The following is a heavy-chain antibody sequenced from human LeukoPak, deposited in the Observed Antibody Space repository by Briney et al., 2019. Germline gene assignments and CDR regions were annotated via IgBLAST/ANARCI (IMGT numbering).Heavy chain of an antibody. J-gene: IGHJ4*02. CDR3: ARDHGKD. V-gene: IGHV3-48*01. CDR1: GFTFSSYS. Sequence: GGSLRLSCAASGFTFSSYSMNWVRQAPGKGLEWVSYISSSSSTIYYADSVKGRFTISRDNAKNSLYLQMNGLRAEDTAVYYCARDHGKDWGQGTLVTVSS. CDR2: ISSSSSTI.